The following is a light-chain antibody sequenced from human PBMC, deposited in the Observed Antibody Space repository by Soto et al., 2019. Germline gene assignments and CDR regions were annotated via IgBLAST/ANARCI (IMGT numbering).Light chain of an antibody. CDR2: DAS. CDR3: QQSYSTPQT. Sequence: DIQLTQSPSTLSASVGDRVTLTCRASQSLNSRLAWYQQRPGKAPKLLIYDASTLESGVPSRFSGSGSGTDFTLTISSLQPEDFATYYCQQSYSTPQTFGQGTKVDIK. V-gene: IGKV1-39*01. CDR1: QSLNSR. J-gene: IGKJ1*01.